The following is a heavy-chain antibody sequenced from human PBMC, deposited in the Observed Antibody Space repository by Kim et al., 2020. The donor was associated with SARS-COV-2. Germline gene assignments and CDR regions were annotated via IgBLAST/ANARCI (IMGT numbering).Heavy chain of an antibody. Sequence: GRFPISRDNSKNILYMQMNSLRAEDTALYYCAKGRGAYCDCVCSSRVLDSWGQGTLVTVSS. CDR3: AKGRGAYCDCVCSSRVLDS. J-gene: IGHJ4*02. D-gene: IGHD2-21*01. V-gene: IGHV3-23*01.